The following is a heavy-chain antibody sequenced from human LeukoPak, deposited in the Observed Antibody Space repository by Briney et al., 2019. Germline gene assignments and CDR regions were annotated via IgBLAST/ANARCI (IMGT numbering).Heavy chain of an antibody. CDR2: VYPGDSDT. CDR3: ARSFSYYDSSGYYYVY. V-gene: IGHV5-51*01. D-gene: IGHD3-22*01. CDR1: GYRFANYW. Sequence: GESLKISCTGSGYRFANYWIGWVRQVPGKGLEWMGIVYPGDSDTRDSPSFQGQVTMSADKSISTAYLQWSSLKASDTAMYYCARSFSYYDSSGYYYVYWGQGTLVTVSS. J-gene: IGHJ4*02.